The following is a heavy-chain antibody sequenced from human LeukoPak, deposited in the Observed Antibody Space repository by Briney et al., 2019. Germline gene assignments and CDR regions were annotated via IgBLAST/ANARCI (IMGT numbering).Heavy chain of an antibody. J-gene: IGHJ4*02. V-gene: IGHV4-39*07. D-gene: IGHD6-13*01. Sequence: PSETLSLTCTVSGDSISSSSYYWGWIRQPPGKGLEWIGSIYYSGSTYYNPSLKSRVTISVDTSKNQFSLKLSSVTAADTAVYYCARDREIAAENYYYFDYWGQGTLVTVSS. CDR2: IYYSGST. CDR3: ARDREIAAENYYYFDY. CDR1: GDSISSSSYY.